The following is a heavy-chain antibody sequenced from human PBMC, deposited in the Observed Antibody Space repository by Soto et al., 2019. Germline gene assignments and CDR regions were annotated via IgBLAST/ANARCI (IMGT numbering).Heavy chain of an antibody. J-gene: IGHJ6*02. CDR1: GGSISSGGYY. V-gene: IGHV4-31*03. CDR3: ARDRIWFGELLTDSPRPHYYYGMDV. D-gene: IGHD3-10*01. CDR2: IYYSGST. Sequence: QVQLQESGPGLVKPSQTLSLTCTVSGGSISSGGYYWSWIRQHPGKGLEWIGYIYYSGSTYYNPSLKSRATISVDTSKNQFSLKLSSVTAADTAVYYCARDRIWFGELLTDSPRPHYYYGMDVWGQGTTVTVSS.